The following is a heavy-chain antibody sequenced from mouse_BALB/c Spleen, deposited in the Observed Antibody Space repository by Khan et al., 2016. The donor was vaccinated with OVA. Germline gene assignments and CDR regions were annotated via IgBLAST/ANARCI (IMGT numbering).Heavy chain of an antibody. D-gene: IGHD2-14*01. CDR1: GYTFTSNT. CDR3: ARRTTGYTMDY. CDR2: INPRSGYT. J-gene: IGHJ4*01. Sequence: QVQLQQSGADLARPGASVRMSCKASGYTFTSNTMHWVKQRPGQGLEWIGYINPRSGYTNYNQNFKEKATLTPDKSSSTAYMQLSSLTSEDSAVYYCARRTTGYTMDYWGQGTSVTVSS. V-gene: IGHV1-4*01.